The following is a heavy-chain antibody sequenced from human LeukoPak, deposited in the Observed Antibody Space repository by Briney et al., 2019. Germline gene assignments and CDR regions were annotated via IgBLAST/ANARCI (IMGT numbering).Heavy chain of an antibody. V-gene: IGHV4-39*07. Sequence: PSETLSLTCTVSGGSISTYYWGWIRQPPGKGLEWIGSIYYSGSTYYNPSLKSRVTISVDTSKNQFSLKLSSVTAADTAVYYCASSWDSSGYYPSWYFDYWGQGTLVTVSS. CDR3: ASSWDSSGYYPSWYFDY. J-gene: IGHJ4*02. CDR2: IYYSGST. CDR1: GGSISTYY. D-gene: IGHD3-22*01.